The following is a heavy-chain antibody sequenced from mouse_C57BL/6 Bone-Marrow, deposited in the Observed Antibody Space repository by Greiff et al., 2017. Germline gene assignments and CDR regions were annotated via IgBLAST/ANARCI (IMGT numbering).Heavy chain of an antibody. CDR2: IVPNSGGT. J-gene: IGHJ3*01. Sequence: QVQLQQPGAELVKPGASVKLSCKASGYTFTSYWMHWVKQRPGRGLEWIGRIVPNSGGTKYNEKFKSKATLTVDKPSSTAYMQLSSLTSEDSAVYYCSRGDYYGSSDTTWFAYCGQGTLVTVSA. CDR3: SRGDYYGSSDTTWFAY. CDR1: GYTFTSYW. V-gene: IGHV1-72*01. D-gene: IGHD1-1*01.